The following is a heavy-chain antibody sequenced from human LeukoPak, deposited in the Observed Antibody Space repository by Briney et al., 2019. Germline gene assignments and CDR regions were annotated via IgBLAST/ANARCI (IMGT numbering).Heavy chain of an antibody. V-gene: IGHV3-43*01. Sequence: PGGSLRLSCAASGFTFDDYAMHWVRQASGKGLDWVSLISWEGQTTYYADSVRGRFSISRDNNKNSLFLEMNSLTTDDTGFYYCTRDTDFGSPTNYFDHWGQGTLVSVSS. CDR3: TRDTDFGSPTNYFDH. CDR1: GFTFDDYA. D-gene: IGHD3-10*01. CDR2: ISWEGQTT. J-gene: IGHJ4*02.